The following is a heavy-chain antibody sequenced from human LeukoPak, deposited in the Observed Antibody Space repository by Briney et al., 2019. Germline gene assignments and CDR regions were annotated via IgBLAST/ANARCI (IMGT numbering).Heavy chain of an antibody. V-gene: IGHV3-15*01. J-gene: IGHJ4*02. CDR2: IKRKSDGGAT. CDR1: GFTFSNAW. CDR3: TATLGY. D-gene: IGHD3-16*01. Sequence: GESLKISCAASGFTFSNAWMTWVRQAPGKGLEWVGRIKRKSDGGATDYAVPVKGRFTISRDDSKNTLYLQMNSLKTDDTAVYFCTATLGYWGQGTLVTVSS.